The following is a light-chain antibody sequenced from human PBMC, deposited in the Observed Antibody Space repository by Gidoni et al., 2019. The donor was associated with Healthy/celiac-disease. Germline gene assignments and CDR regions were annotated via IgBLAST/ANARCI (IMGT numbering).Light chain of an antibody. V-gene: IGKV1-33*01. CDR2: DAS. J-gene: IGKJ2*01. CDR3: QQYDNRPGEGWGYT. Sequence: DIQMNHSPSSLSASVGDRVTITCQAIQDISNYLNWYQQKPGKAPKLLIYDASNLETGVPSRFSGSGAGTDVTVTISSLQPEEIATYYCQQYDNRPGEGWGYTFGQGTKLEIK. CDR1: QDISNY.